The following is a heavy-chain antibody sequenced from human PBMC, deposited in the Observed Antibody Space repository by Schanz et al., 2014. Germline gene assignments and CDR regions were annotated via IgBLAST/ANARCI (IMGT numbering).Heavy chain of an antibody. CDR3: AKGRFGELSAFDI. CDR2: ISGSGGTI. J-gene: IGHJ3*02. D-gene: IGHD3-10*01. Sequence: EVQLLESGGGLVQPGGSLRLSCAASGFAVDNYYMSCVRQAPGRGLEWVSAISGSGGTIYYADSVKGRFTISRDNAKNSLYLEMNSLRAEDTAVYYCAKGRFGELSAFDIWGQGTMVTVSS. CDR1: GFAVDNYY. V-gene: IGHV3-23*01.